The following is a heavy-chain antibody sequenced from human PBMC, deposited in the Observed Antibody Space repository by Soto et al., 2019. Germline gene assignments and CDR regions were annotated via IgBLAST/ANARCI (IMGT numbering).Heavy chain of an antibody. CDR1: GYTFTSYG. J-gene: IGHJ6*02. CDR3: ARDSHTIFGVVISPYYYYGMDV. D-gene: IGHD3-3*01. CDR2: ISAYNGNT. Sequence: GASVKVSCKASGYTFTSYGISWVRQAPGQGLEWMGWISAYNGNTNYAQKLQGRVTMTTDTSTSTAYMELRSLRSDDTAVYYCARDSHTIFGVVISPYYYYGMDVWGQGTTVTVSS. V-gene: IGHV1-18*01.